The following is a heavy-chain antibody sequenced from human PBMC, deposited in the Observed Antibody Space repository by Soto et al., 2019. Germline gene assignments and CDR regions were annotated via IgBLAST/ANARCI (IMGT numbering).Heavy chain of an antibody. CDR1: GFTFSSYA. Sequence: GGSLRLSCAASGFTFSSYAMSWVRQAPGKGLEWVSAISGSGGSTYYADSVKGRFTISRDNSKNTLYLQTNSLRAEDTAVYYCAKDLYSSSQYYYYMDVWGKGTTVTVSS. V-gene: IGHV3-23*01. CDR3: AKDLYSSSQYYYYMDV. J-gene: IGHJ6*03. CDR2: ISGSGGST. D-gene: IGHD6-13*01.